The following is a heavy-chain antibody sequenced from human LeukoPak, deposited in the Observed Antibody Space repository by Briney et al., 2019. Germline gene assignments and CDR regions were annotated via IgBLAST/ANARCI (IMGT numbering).Heavy chain of an antibody. CDR1: GFTFSTYE. CDR3: ARLTSGWSSSWPDY. Sequence: PGGSLRLSCAASGFTFSTYEMNWVRQAPGKGLEWVSYISSSGSTIYYADSVKGRFTISRDNAKNTLYLQMNSLGAEDTAVYYCARLTSGWSSSWPDYWGQGTLVTVSS. CDR2: ISSSGSTI. D-gene: IGHD6-13*01. J-gene: IGHJ4*02. V-gene: IGHV3-48*03.